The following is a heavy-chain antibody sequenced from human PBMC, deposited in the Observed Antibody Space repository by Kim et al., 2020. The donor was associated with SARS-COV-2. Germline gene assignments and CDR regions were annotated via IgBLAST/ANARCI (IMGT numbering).Heavy chain of an antibody. J-gene: IGHJ3*02. D-gene: IGHD3-22*01. Sequence: SVKGRFTMSRDNAKDTLYLQMNSLRPEDTAVYYCARDWSRISMTSNDAFDIWGQGTMVTVSS. V-gene: IGHV3-11*06. CDR3: ARDWSRISMTSNDAFDI.